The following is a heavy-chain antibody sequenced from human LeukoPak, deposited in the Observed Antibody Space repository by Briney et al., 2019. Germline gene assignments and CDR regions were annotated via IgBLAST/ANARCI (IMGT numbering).Heavy chain of an antibody. CDR2: IYYSGST. CDR3: ARDRGGDGDYVMDY. Sequence: SETLSLTCTVSGGSISSGGYSWSWIRQHPGKGLKWIGYIYYSGSTYYNPSLKSRVTISVDTSKNQFSLKLSSVTAADTAVYYCARDRGGDGDYVMDYWGQGTLVTVSS. V-gene: IGHV4-31*03. J-gene: IGHJ4*02. D-gene: IGHD4-17*01. CDR1: GGSISSGGYS.